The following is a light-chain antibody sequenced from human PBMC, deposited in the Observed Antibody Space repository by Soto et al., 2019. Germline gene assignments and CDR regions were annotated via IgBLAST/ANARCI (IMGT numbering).Light chain of an antibody. CDR2: SNN. CDR1: SSNIGSNT. J-gene: IGLJ2*01. V-gene: IGLV1-44*01. CDR3: AAWDDSLVA. Sequence: QSVLTQPPSASGTPGQRVTISCSGSSSNIGSNTVNWYQQLPGTAPKLLIYSNNQRPSGVPDRFSGSKSGTSASLAISGLQSEDEADYYCAAWDDSLVAFGRGTKLTVL.